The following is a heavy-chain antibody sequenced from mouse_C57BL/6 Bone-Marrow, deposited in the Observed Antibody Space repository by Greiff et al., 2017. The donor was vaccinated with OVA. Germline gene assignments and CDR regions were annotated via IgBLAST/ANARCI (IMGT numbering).Heavy chain of an antibody. V-gene: IGHV3-6*01. Sequence: EVQVVESGPGLVKPSQSLSLTCSVTGYSITSGYYWNWIRQFPGNKLEWMGYISYDGSNNYNPSLKNRISITRDTSKNQFFLKLNSVTTEDTATYYCARWMDYWGQGTSVTVSS. CDR1: GYSITSGYY. CDR3: ARWMDY. CDR2: ISYDGSN. J-gene: IGHJ4*01.